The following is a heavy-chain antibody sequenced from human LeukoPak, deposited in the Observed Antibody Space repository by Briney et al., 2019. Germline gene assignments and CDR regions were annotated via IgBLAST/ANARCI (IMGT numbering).Heavy chain of an antibody. CDR3: ARGPDIVVVPAVLNWFDP. V-gene: IGHV1-69*05. J-gene: IGHJ5*02. CDR1: GGTFSSYA. D-gene: IGHD2-2*01. Sequence: SVKVSCKASGGTFSSYAISWVRQAPGQGLEWMGGIIPIFGTANYAQKFQGRVTITTDESTSTAYIELSSLRSEDTAVYYCARGPDIVVVPAVLNWFDPWGQGTLVTVSS. CDR2: IIPIFGTA.